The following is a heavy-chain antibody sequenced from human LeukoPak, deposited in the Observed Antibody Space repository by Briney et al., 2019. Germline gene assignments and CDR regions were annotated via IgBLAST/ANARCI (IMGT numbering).Heavy chain of an antibody. CDR2: INPNSGGT. D-gene: IGHD3/OR15-3a*01. Sequence: ASVKVSCKASGYTFTGYYMHWVRQAPGQGLEWMGWINPNSGGTNYAQKFQGRVTMTRDTSISTAYMELSRLRSDDTAVYYCARAQGPSRSFDYWGQGTLVTVSS. CDR1: GYTFTGYY. J-gene: IGHJ4*02. V-gene: IGHV1-2*02. CDR3: ARAQGPSRSFDY.